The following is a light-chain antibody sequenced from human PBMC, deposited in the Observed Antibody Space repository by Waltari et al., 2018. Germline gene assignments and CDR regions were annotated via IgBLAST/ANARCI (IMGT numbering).Light chain of an antibody. CDR3: CSNVGSSVF. V-gene: IGLV2-23*03. CDR1: NSNVGSYNL. CDR2: EGN. Sequence: QSALTQPASVSGSPGQSIPIPCTGFNSNVGSYNLVSWYQKHPGKAPKLLIYEGNRRPSGVSNRFSGSKSDNTASLTLSGLQAEDEADYYCCSNVGSSVFFGGGTKLTVL. J-gene: IGLJ2*01.